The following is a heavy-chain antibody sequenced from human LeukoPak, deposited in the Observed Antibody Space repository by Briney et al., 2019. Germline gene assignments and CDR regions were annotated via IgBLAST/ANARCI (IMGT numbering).Heavy chain of an antibody. CDR2: ISGTGGST. CDR3: AKVGTVSDMDV. V-gene: IGHV3-23*01. J-gene: IGHJ6*02. CDR1: GFTFSSYA. Sequence: TGGSLRLPCAASGFTFSSYAMSWVRQAPGKGLEWVSTISGTGGSTYYADSVKGRFTISRDNSKNTVYLQMNSLRVEDTAVYYCAKVGTVSDMDVWGQGTTVTVSS. D-gene: IGHD1-14*01.